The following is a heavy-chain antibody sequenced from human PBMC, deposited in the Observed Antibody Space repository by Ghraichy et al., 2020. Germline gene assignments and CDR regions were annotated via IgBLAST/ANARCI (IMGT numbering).Heavy chain of an antibody. V-gene: IGHV4-34*01. Sequence: SQTLSLTCAVYGGSFSGYYWSWIRQPPGKGLEWIGEINHSGSTNYNPSLKSRVTISVDTSKNQFSLKLSSVTAADTAVYYCARGNRLGPSLYYYYYGMDVWGQGTTVTVSS. CDR1: GGSFSGYY. D-gene: IGHD1-14*01. CDR2: INHSGST. J-gene: IGHJ6*02. CDR3: ARGNRLGPSLYYYYYGMDV.